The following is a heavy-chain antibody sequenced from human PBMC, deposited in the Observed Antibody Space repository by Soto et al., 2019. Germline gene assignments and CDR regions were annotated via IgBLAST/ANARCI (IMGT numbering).Heavy chain of an antibody. Sequence: GGSLRLSCAASGFTFSSYAMSWVRQAPGKGLEWVSSISASVGSTLYADPVKGRFTISRDNSKNTLYLQLNNLRAEDTAVYFCARDQTDSGGYSEYWGQGTLVTVSS. D-gene: IGHD3-22*01. J-gene: IGHJ4*02. V-gene: IGHV3-23*01. CDR2: ISASVGST. CDR1: GFTFSSYA. CDR3: ARDQTDSGGYSEY.